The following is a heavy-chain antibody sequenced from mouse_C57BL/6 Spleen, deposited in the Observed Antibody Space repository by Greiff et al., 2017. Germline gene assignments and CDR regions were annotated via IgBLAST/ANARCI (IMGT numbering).Heavy chain of an antibody. CDR1: GYTFTSYW. CDR2: IDPSDSET. V-gene: IGHV1-52*01. J-gene: IGHJ2*01. CDR3: AGGGTTVVGGFDY. D-gene: IGHD1-1*01. Sequence: QVQLQQPGAELVRPGSSVKLSCNASGYTFTSYWMHWVKQRPIQGLEWIGNIDPSDSETHYNQKFKDKATLTVDKSSSTAYMQLSSLTSEDSAVYYCAGGGTTVVGGFDYWGQGTTLTVSS.